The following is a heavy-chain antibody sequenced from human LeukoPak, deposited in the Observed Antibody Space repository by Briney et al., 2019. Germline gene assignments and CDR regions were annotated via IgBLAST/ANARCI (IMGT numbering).Heavy chain of an antibody. CDR3: ARVPSGGWIQLWLELDAFDI. Sequence: GASVKVSCKASGYTFTSYGISWVRQAPGQGLEWMGWISAYNGNTNYAQKLQGRVTMTTDTSTGTAYMELRSLRSDDTAVYYCARVPSGGWIQLWLELDAFDIWGQGTMVTVSS. CDR2: ISAYNGNT. J-gene: IGHJ3*02. CDR1: GYTFTSYG. D-gene: IGHD5-18*01. V-gene: IGHV1-18*01.